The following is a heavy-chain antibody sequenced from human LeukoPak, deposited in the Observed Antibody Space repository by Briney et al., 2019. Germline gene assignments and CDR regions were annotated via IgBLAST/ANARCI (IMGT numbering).Heavy chain of an antibody. V-gene: IGHV1-69-2*01. CDR1: GYTFTDHY. J-gene: IGHJ4*02. CDR2: VDPEDGKT. CDR3: ATDIIATTRVDY. Sequence: ASVKVSCKVSGYTFTDHYLHWVQQAPGKGLEWVGLVDPEDGKTTYAEKFQGRVTITADTSTATAYMELSSLRSEDTAVYYCATDIIATTRVDYWGQGTLVTVSS. D-gene: IGHD5-12*01.